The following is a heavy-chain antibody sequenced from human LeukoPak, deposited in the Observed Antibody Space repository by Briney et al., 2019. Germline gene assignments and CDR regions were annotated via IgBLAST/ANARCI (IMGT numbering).Heavy chain of an antibody. CDR3: ARVGDYDMVFDP. Sequence: PSETLSLTCAVYGGSFSGYCWSWIRQPPGKGLEWIGEINHSGSTNYNPSLKSRVTISVDTSKNQFSLKLSSVTAADTAVYYCARVGDYDMVFDPWGQGTLVTVSS. CDR2: INHSGST. J-gene: IGHJ5*02. CDR1: GGSFSGYC. V-gene: IGHV4-34*01. D-gene: IGHD3-22*01.